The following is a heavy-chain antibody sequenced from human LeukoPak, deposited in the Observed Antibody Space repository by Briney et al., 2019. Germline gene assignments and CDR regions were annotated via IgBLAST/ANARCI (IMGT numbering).Heavy chain of an antibody. CDR2: IYHSGST. D-gene: IGHD5-12*01. V-gene: IGHV4-4*02. Sequence: PSGTLSLTCAVSGGSISSSNWWSWVRQPPGKGLEWIGEIYHSGSTNYKSPLRSRVTMSGDTSKNQFSLNLSSVTAADTAVYYCARHAENGYDRFDHWGQGTLVTVSS. CDR1: GGSISSSNW. J-gene: IGHJ4*02. CDR3: ARHAENGYDRFDH.